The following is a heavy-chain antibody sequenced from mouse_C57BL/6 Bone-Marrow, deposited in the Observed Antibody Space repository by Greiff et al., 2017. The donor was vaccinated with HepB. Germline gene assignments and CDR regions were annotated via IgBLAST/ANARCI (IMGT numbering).Heavy chain of an antibody. CDR2: IDPENGDT. CDR1: GFNIKDDY. Sequence: VQLQQSGAELVRPGASVKLSCTASGFNIKDDYMHWVKQRPEQGLEWIGWIDPENGDTEYASKFQGKATITADTSSNTAYLQLSSLTSEDTAVYYCTTPLLPYYYAMDYWGQGTSVTVSS. J-gene: IGHJ4*01. CDR3: TTPLLPYYYAMDY. D-gene: IGHD1-1*01. V-gene: IGHV14-4*01.